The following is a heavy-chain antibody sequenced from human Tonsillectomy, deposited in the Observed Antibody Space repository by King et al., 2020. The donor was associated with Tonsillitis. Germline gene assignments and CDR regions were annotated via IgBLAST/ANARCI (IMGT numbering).Heavy chain of an antibody. CDR2: INHSGST. CDR3: ARFIVGATGFDY. D-gene: IGHD1-26*01. V-gene: IGHV4-34*01. Sequence: VQLQQWGAGLLKPSETLSLTCAVYGGSFSGYYWSWIRQPPGKGLEWIGEINHSGSTNYNPSLKSRVTISVDTSKNQFSLKLSSVTAADTAVYYCARFIVGATGFDYWGQETLVTVSS. J-gene: IGHJ4*02. CDR1: GGSFSGYY.